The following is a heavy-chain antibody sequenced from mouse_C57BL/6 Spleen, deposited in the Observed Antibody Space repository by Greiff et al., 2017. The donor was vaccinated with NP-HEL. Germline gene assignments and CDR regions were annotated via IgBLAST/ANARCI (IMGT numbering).Heavy chain of an antibody. D-gene: IGHD1-1*02. CDR2: ISSGGSYT. V-gene: IGHV5-6*01. J-gene: IGHJ4*01. Sequence: VQLKESGGDLVKPGGSLKLSCAASGFTFSSYGMSWVRQTPDKRLEWVATISSGGSYTYYPDSVKGRFTISRDNAKNTLYLQMSSLKSEDTAMYYCARGGNAYAMDYWGQGTSVTVSS. CDR1: GFTFSSYG. CDR3: ARGGNAYAMDY.